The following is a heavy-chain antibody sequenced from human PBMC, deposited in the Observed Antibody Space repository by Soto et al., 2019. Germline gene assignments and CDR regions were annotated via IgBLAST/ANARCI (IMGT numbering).Heavy chain of an antibody. CDR1: GGTFSSYA. CDR3: ARSPYSSSRYAFDI. J-gene: IGHJ3*02. D-gene: IGHD6-13*01. V-gene: IGHV1-69*13. CDR2: IIPIFGTA. Sequence: GASVKVSCKASGGTFSSYAISWVRQAPGQGLEWMGGIIPIFGTANYAQKFQGRVTITADESTSTAYMELSSLRSEDTAVYYCARSPYSSSRYAFDIWGQGTMVTVSS.